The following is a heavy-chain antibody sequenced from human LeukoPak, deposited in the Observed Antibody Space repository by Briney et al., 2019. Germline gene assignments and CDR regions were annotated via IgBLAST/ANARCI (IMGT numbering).Heavy chain of an antibody. V-gene: IGHV1-24*01. D-gene: IGHD2-2*01. J-gene: IGHJ4*02. CDR3: ATHVVVPAATQGYFDY. Sequence: GASVKVSCKVSGYTLTELSMHWVRQAPGKGLEWMGGFDPEDGETIYAQKFQGRVTMTEDTSTDTAYMELSSLRSEDTAVYYCATHVVVPAATQGYFDYWGQGTLVTASS. CDR1: GYTLTELS. CDR2: FDPEDGET.